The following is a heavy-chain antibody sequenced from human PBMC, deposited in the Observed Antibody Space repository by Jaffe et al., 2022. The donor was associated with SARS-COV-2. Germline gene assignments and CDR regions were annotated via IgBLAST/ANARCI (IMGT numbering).Heavy chain of an antibody. J-gene: IGHJ4*02. D-gene: IGHD6-13*01. CDR2: IYYSGST. CDR3: ARHGWGLRQQLVPPYFDY. CDR1: GGSISSSSYY. Sequence: QLQLQESGPGLVKPSETLSLTCTVSGGSISSSSYYWGWIRQPPGKGLEWIGSIYYSGSTYYNPSLKSRVTISVDTSKNQFSLKLSSVTAADTAVYYCARHGWGLRQQLVPPYFDYWGQGTLVTVSS. V-gene: IGHV4-39*01.